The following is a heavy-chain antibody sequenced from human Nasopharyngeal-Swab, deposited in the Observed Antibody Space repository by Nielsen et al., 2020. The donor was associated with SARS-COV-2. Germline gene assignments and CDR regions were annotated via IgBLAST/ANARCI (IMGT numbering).Heavy chain of an antibody. CDR1: GFTFGDYA. V-gene: IGHV3-49*04. D-gene: IGHD3-22*01. CDR3: TFDSSGYYPHDAFDI. Sequence: GGSLRLSWTAFGFTFGDYAMSWVRHAPGKGLVRVGLIRSKAYGGTTEYAASVKGRFTISRDDSKSIAYLQMNSLKTEDTAVYYCTFDSSGYYPHDAFDIWGQGTMVTVSS. J-gene: IGHJ3*02. CDR2: IRSKAYGGTT.